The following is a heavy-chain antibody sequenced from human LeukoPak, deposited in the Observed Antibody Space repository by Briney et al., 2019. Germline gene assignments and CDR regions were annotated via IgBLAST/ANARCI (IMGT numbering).Heavy chain of an antibody. V-gene: IGHV3-21*01. Sequence: GGSLRLSCAASGFTVSSNYMSWVRQAPGKGLEWVSSISSSSPYIYYADSVKGRFTISRDNAKNSLYLQMNSLRAEDTAVYYCARDQAAGTFDYWGQGTLVTVSS. CDR1: GFTVSSNY. D-gene: IGHD6-13*01. J-gene: IGHJ4*02. CDR3: ARDQAAGTFDY. CDR2: ISSSSPYI.